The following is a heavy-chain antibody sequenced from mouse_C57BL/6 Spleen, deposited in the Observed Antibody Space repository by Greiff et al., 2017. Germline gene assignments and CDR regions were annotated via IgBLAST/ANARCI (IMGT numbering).Heavy chain of an antibody. J-gene: IGHJ4*01. Sequence: LQESGAELVKPGASVKISCKASGYAFSSYWMNWVKQRPGKGLEWIGQIYPGDGDTNYNGKFKGKATLTADTSSSTAYMQLSSLTSEDSAVYFCARKGTTVDYYAMDYWGQGTSVTVSS. CDR2: IYPGDGDT. CDR1: GYAFSSYW. CDR3: ARKGTTVDYYAMDY. D-gene: IGHD1-1*01. V-gene: IGHV1-80*01.